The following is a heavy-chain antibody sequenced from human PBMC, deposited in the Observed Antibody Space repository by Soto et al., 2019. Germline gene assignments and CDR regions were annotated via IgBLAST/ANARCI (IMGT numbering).Heavy chain of an antibody. D-gene: IGHD2-15*01. J-gene: IGHJ4*02. CDR2: IIPLFGTA. CDR1: GGTFSSYA. Sequence: QVQLVQSGAEVKKPGSSVKVSCKASGGTFSSYAISWVRQAPGQGLEWMVGIIPLFGTANYAQKFQGRVTSTADTSTSSAYMELSSLRSEDMAVYFCARGPYSNYFDYWGQGTLVTVSS. V-gene: IGHV1-69*06. CDR3: ARGPYSNYFDY.